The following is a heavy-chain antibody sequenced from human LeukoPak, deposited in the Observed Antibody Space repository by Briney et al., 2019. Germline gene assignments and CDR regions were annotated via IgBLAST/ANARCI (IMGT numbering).Heavy chain of an antibody. V-gene: IGHV7-4-1*02. D-gene: IGHD3-22*01. Sequence: ASVKVSCEASGYTFSRYAMNWVRQAPGQGLEFMGWISTNTGNPTYALDFTGRFVFSLDTSVTTAYLQITSLKPEDTAVYYCARVDSSGDSDAFDVWGQGTMVTVSS. CDR1: GYTFSRYA. J-gene: IGHJ3*01. CDR3: ARVDSSGDSDAFDV. CDR2: ISTNTGNP.